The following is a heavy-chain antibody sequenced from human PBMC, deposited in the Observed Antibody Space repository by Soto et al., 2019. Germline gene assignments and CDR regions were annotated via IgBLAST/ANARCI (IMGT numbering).Heavy chain of an antibody. CDR3: ARGRIYITIFGVAGGAMDV. J-gene: IGHJ6*04. V-gene: IGHV1-2*04. D-gene: IGHD3-3*01. CDR2: INPNSGGT. Sequence: QVQLVQSGAEVKKPGASVKVSCKASGYTFTGYYMHWVRQAPGQGLEWMGWINPNSGGTNYAQKFQGWVTMTRDTSISTAYMELSRLRSDDTAVYYCARGRIYITIFGVAGGAMDVWGKGTTVTVSS. CDR1: GYTFTGYY.